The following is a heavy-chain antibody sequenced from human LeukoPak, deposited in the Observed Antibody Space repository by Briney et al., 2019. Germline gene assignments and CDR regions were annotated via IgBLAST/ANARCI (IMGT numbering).Heavy chain of an antibody. Sequence: GSLRLSCAASGFTFSSYALHWVRQAPGKGLEWVAAISYDGGNTYYADSVKGRFTISRDNSKNTLYLQLNSLRAEDTAVYYCARDSTYYYGSGSSGPHYFDYWGQGTLVTVSS. D-gene: IGHD3-10*01. J-gene: IGHJ4*02. CDR2: ISYDGGNT. CDR1: GFTFSSYA. CDR3: ARDSTYYYGSGSSGPHYFDY. V-gene: IGHV3-30*01.